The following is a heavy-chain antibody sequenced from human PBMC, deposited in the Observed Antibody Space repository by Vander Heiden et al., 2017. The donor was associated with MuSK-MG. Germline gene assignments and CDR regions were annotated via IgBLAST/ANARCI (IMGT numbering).Heavy chain of an antibody. CDR1: GLTFISYA. CDR3: AKGGSSSGRWIDY. Sequence: EVQLLESGGGLVQPGGSLRLSCAASGLTFISYAMSWVRQAPGKGLEWVSVISGGGDSTHYADSVKGRFTISRDNSKDTLYLQMNSLRADDTAVYFCAKGGSSSGRWIDYWGQGTLVTVSS. J-gene: IGHJ4*02. D-gene: IGHD3-22*01. CDR2: ISGGGDST. V-gene: IGHV3-23*01.